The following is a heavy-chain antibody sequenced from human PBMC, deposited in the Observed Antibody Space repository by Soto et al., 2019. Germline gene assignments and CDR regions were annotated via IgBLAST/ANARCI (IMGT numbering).Heavy chain of an antibody. D-gene: IGHD3-22*01. Sequence: SETLSLTCTVSGGSISSGGYYWSWIRQHPGKGLEWIGYIYYSGSTYYNPSLKSRVTISVDTSKNQFSLKLSSVTAADTAVYYCARDLNYYDSTSGGMDVWGQGTTVTVSS. V-gene: IGHV4-31*03. CDR3: ARDLNYYDSTSGGMDV. CDR1: GGSISSGGYY. CDR2: IYYSGST. J-gene: IGHJ6*02.